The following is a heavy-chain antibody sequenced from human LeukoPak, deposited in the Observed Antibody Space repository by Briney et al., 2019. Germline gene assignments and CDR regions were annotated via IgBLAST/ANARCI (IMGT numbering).Heavy chain of an antibody. CDR2: INPNSDGI. J-gene: IGHJ6*02. CDR3: ARDISPTLRLGGDYYYYGMDV. CDR1: GYTFTGYY. V-gene: IGHV1-2*02. Sequence: ASVQVSCKASGYTFTGYYIHWVRQAPGQGLEWMGLINPNSDGINFAQKFQGRVTLTRDTYRSEAYMELSRQRSDDTAVYYCARDISPTLRLGGDYYYYGMDVWGQGTTVTVSS. D-gene: IGHD3-16*01.